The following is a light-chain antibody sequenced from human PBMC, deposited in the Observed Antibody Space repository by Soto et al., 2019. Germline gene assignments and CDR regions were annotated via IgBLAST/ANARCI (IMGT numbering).Light chain of an antibody. CDR1: SSNMGTNT. Sequence: QSVRTQPPSASGTPGQRVTISCSGGSSNMGTNTVSWYQQVPGTAPKVLIYVNDQRPSGVPGRFSGSNSGTSASLAISGLQPEDEADYYCVAWDDSLNGHVFGTGTKVTVL. V-gene: IGLV1-44*01. J-gene: IGLJ1*01. CDR3: VAWDDSLNGHV. CDR2: VND.